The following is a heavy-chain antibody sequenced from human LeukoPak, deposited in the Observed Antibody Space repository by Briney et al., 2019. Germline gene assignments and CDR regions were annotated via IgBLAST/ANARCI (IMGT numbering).Heavy chain of an antibody. CDR3: ARRTYCSSTSCSEGDWFDP. CDR2: IYPVDSDT. V-gene: IGHV5-51*01. CDR1: GYSFTSYW. Sequence: GESLKMSCKGYGYSFTSYWIGWVRQMPGKGLEWMGIIYPVDSDTRYSPSFQGQVTISADKSISTAYLQWSSLKASDTAMYYCARRTYCSSTSCSEGDWFDPWGQGTLVTVSS. D-gene: IGHD2-2*01. J-gene: IGHJ5*02.